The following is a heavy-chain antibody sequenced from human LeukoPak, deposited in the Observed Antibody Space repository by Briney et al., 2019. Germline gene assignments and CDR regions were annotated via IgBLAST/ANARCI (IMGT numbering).Heavy chain of an antibody. D-gene: IGHD3-10*01. J-gene: IGHJ5*02. CDR1: GFTFSEYY. Sequence: GGSLRLSCAASGFTFSEYYMSWIGQAPGKGLEWVSYISSSGSPIYYAESVKGRFTISRDNAKNSLYLQMNSLRTEDTAGYYCARDPRLRLKRSGWFDPWGQGTLVTVSS. CDR2: ISSSGSPI. CDR3: ARDPRLRLKRSGWFDP. V-gene: IGHV3-11*04.